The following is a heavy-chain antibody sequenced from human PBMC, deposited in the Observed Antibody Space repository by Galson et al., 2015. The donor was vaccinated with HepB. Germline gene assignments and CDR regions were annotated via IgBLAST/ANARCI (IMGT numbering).Heavy chain of an antibody. CDR1: GFTFSSSW. CDR3: AKAGNYRFDS. V-gene: IGHV3-74*01. J-gene: IGHJ4*02. Sequence: SLRLSCAASGFTFSSSWMHWVRQAPGEGPMWVSRMNSDGSTTNYADSVKGRFTISRDNAKNTLYLQMSDLRTEDTAVYYCAKAGNYRFDSWGQGILVTVSS. D-gene: IGHD3-16*02. CDR2: MNSDGSTT.